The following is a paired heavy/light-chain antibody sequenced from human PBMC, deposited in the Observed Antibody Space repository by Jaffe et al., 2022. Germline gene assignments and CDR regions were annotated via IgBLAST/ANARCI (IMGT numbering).Heavy chain of an antibody. Sequence: QVQLQESGPGLVKPSETLSLTCAVSGYSISSGYYWGWIRQPPGKGLEWIGSIYHSGSTYYNPSLKSRVTISVDTSKNQFSLKLSSVTAADTAVYYCARQGDYGSGLYYYMDVWGKGTTVTVSS. D-gene: IGHD3-10*01. CDR3: ARQGDYGSGLYYYMDV. CDR1: GYSISSGYY. J-gene: IGHJ6*03. V-gene: IGHV4-38-2*01. CDR2: IYHSGST.
Light chain of an antibody. J-gene: IGKJ5*01. CDR3: QQYYSFPPT. CDR2: AAS. CDR1: QGISSY. V-gene: IGKV1D-8*01. Sequence: VIWMTQSPSLLSASTGDRVTISCRMSQGISSYLAWYQQKPGKAPELLIYAASTLQSGVPSRFSGSGSGTDFTLTISCLQSEDFATYYCQQYYSFPPTFGQGTRLEIK.